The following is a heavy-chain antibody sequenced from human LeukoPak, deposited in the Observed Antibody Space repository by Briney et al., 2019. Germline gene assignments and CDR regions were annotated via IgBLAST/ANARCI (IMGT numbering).Heavy chain of an antibody. CDR1: GYTFTSYY. J-gene: IGHJ4*02. Sequence: ASVKVSCKASGYTFTSYYMHWVRQAPGQGLEWMGIINPSGGSTSYAQKFQGRVTMTRDTTTSTVYMELSSLRSEDTAVYYCARDLFSMVPFDYWGQGTLVTVSS. V-gene: IGHV1-46*01. CDR3: ARDLFSMVPFDY. D-gene: IGHD2-21*01. CDR2: INPSGGST.